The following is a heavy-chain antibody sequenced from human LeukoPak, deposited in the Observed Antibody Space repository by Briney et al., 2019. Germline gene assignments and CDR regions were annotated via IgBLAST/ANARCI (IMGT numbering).Heavy chain of an antibody. CDR3: AKDSWAGVLRYFDWSMGGAFDI. CDR1: GFTFSNYI. D-gene: IGHD3-9*01. J-gene: IGHJ3*02. Sequence: PGRSLRLSCAASGFTFSNYIMHWVRQAPGKGLEWVAVIIENGNNQYYADSVKGRFTISRDNSKNTLFLQMNSLRDEDTAVYYCAKDSWAGVLRYFDWSMGGAFDIWGQGTMVAVSS. V-gene: IGHV3-30*04. CDR2: IIENGNNQ.